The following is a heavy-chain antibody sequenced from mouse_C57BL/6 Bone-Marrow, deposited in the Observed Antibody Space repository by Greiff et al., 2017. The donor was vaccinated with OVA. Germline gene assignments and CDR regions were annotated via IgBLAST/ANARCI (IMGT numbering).Heavy chain of an antibody. Sequence: QVQLQQPGAELVKPGASVKMSCKASGYTFTSYWITWVKQRPGQGLEWIGDIYPGSGSTNYNEKFKSKATLTVDTSSSTAYMQLSSLTSEDSAVYYCASGYYYGSSSCAMDYWGQGTSVTVSS. CDR3: ASGYYYGSSSCAMDY. CDR2: IYPGSGST. D-gene: IGHD1-1*01. V-gene: IGHV1-55*01. J-gene: IGHJ4*01. CDR1: GYTFTSYW.